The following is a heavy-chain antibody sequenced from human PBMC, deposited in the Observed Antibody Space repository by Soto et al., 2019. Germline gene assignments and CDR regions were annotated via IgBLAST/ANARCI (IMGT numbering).Heavy chain of an antibody. CDR2: IYYSGST. J-gene: IGHJ4*02. V-gene: IGHV4-59*01. CDR1: GGSISSYY. CDR3: ARESWYSSGWYDFDF. D-gene: IGHD6-19*01. Sequence: SETLSLTCTVSGGSISSYYWSWIRQPPGKGLEWIGYIYYSGSTNYNPSLKSRVTISVDTSKNQFSLKLSSVTAADTAVYYCARESWYSSGWYDFDFWGQGTLVTVSS.